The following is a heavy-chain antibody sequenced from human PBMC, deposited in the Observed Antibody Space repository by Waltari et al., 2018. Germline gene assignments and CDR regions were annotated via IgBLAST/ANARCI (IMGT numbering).Heavy chain of an antibody. CDR2: ISGSGGST. D-gene: IGHD2-2*01. CDR1: GFTFSSYA. J-gene: IGHJ6*02. Sequence: EVQLVESGGGLVQPGGSLRLSCAASGFTFSSYAMSWVRQAPGKGLEWVSAISGSGGSTYYADSVKCRFTISRDNSKNTLYLQMNSLRAEDTAVYYCAKEVSIVVPAAMGMDVWGQGTTVSVSS. CDR3: AKEVSIVVPAAMGMDV. V-gene: IGHV3-23*04.